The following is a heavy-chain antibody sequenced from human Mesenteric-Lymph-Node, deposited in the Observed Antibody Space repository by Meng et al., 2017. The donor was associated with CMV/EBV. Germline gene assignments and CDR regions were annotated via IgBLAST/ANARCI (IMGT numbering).Heavy chain of an antibody. CDR2: IYYSGST. V-gene: IGHV4-39*01. D-gene: IGHD2-15*01. CDR1: GGSISSSSYY. CDR3: ARKRRTNCGNTICYFFDF. J-gene: IGHJ4*02. Sequence: SETLSLTCTVSGGSISSSSYYWGWIRQPPGKGLEWIGSIYYSGSTYYNPSLKSRVTISVDTSKNQFSLKLDSVTAADTAVYYCARKRRTNCGNTICYFFDFWGQGVLVTVSS.